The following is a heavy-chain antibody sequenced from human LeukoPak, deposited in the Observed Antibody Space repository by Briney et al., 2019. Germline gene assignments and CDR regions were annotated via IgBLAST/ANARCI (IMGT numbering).Heavy chain of an antibody. CDR2: MSCDGSNK. Sequence: GGSLRLSCAASGFTFSSYGMHWVRQAPGKGLELGAVMSCDGSNKYYADSVKGRFTISKDNSKNTMYLQMNSLRAEDTAVYYCAKSDSFRYYFAYWGQGNLVTVSS. V-gene: IGHV3-30*18. CDR3: AKSDSFRYYFAY. J-gene: IGHJ4*02. CDR1: GFTFSSYG. D-gene: IGHD2-15*01.